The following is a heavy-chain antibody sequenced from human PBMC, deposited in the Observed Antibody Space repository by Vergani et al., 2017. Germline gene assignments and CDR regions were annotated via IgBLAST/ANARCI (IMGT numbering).Heavy chain of an antibody. V-gene: IGHV1-18*01. CDR1: GYTFTSYG. CDR3: ARPGKRSSGWSGGDY. D-gene: IGHD6-19*01. CDR2: ISAYNGNT. Sequence: QVQLVQSGAEVKKPGASVKVSCKASGYTFTSYGISWVRQAPGQGLEWMGWISAYNGNTNYAQKLQGRVTMTKDTSTRTAYMGLRSLRSDDTAGYYCARPGKRSSGWSGGDYWGQGTLVTVSS. J-gene: IGHJ4*02.